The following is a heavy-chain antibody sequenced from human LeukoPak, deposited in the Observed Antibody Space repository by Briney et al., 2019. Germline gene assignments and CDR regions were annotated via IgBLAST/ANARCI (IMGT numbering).Heavy chain of an antibody. CDR3: ARSLSRRTDY. Sequence: ASVTVSFTASGYTFTIYYMHWVRQAPGQGLEWMGWINPNSGGTNYAQKFQGRVSMTRDTSISTAYMELSRLRSDDTAVYYCARSLSRRTDYWGQGTLVTVSS. CDR1: GYTFTIYY. D-gene: IGHD3-16*02. V-gene: IGHV1-2*02. J-gene: IGHJ4*02. CDR2: INPNSGGT.